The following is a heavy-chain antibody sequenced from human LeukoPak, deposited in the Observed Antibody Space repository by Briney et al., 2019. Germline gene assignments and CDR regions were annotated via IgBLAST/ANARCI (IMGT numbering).Heavy chain of an antibody. J-gene: IGHJ3*02. D-gene: IGHD3-9*01. V-gene: IGHV3-53*01. CDR3: ARELLNGDAFDI. CDR2: TYSGGST. Sequence: GSLRLSCAASGFTVSSNYMSWVRQAPGKGLEWVSVTYSGGSTYYADSVKGRFTISRDNSKNTLYLQMNSLRAEDTAVYYCARELLNGDAFDIWGQGTMVTVSS. CDR1: GFTVSSNY.